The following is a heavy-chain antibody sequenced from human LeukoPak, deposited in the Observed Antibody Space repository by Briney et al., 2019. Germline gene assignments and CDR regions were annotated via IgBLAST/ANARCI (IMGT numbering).Heavy chain of an antibody. CDR2: ISSSSGTI. D-gene: IGHD1-7*01. V-gene: IGHV3-48*01. J-gene: IGHJ3*02. Sequence: PGGSLRLSCAASGFTFSSYSMNWVRQAPGKGLEWVSYISSSSGTIYYADSVKGRFTISRDNAKNSLYLQMNSLRAEDTAVYYCARDPYNWNSVDAFDIWGQGTMVTVSS. CDR1: GFTFSSYS. CDR3: ARDPYNWNSVDAFDI.